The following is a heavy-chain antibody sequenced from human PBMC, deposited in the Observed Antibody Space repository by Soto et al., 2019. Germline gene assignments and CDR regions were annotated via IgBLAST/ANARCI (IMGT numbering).Heavy chain of an antibody. CDR2: ISPGSRYP. CDR3: VRGGGGGLFDP. D-gene: IGHD2-15*01. Sequence: GGSLRLSCAGSGFTFGGSYMSWIRQAPGKGLEWLSYISPGSRYPAYADSVKGRFTISRDNAKRSLYLQMMSLTAEDTAIYYCVRGGGGGLFDPWGQGTMVTVSS. CDR1: GFTFGGSY. J-gene: IGHJ5*02. V-gene: IGHV3-11*06.